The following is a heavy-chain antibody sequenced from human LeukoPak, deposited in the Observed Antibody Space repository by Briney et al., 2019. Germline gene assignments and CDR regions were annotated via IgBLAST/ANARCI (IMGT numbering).Heavy chain of an antibody. CDR3: ARRDYFDS. CDR1: GVSISSGSYY. J-gene: IGHJ4*02. V-gene: IGHV4-39*01. CDR2: MHYTGST. Sequence: PSETLSLTCTVSGVSISSGSYYWAWIRQPPGESLEWIGSMHYTGSTYYNPSLKTRVTISVDTSKNQLSLKLRPVTAADTAVYYCARRDYFDSWGRGTLVTVSS.